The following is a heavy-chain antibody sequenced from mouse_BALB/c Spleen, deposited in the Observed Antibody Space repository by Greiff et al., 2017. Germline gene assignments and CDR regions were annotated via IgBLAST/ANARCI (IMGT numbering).Heavy chain of an antibody. CDR2: ISSGGSYT. Sequence: EVKLMESGGDLVKPGGSLKLSCAASGFTFSSYGMSWVRQTPDKRLEWVATISSGGSYTYYPDSVKGRFTISRDNAKNTLYLQMSSLKSEDTAMYYCARLTGTDYWGQGTTLTVSS. CDR1: GFTFSSYG. D-gene: IGHD4-1*01. J-gene: IGHJ2*01. CDR3: ARLTGTDY. V-gene: IGHV5-6*01.